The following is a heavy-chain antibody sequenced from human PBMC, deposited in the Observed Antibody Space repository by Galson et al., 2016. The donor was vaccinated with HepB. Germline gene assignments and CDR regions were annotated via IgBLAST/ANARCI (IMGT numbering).Heavy chain of an antibody. V-gene: IGHV4-34*01. CDR2: LNHGGGT. CDR1: GGSFSGYY. CDR3: ARRYYDILYY. D-gene: IGHD3-9*01. Sequence: SETLSLTCAVYGGSFSGYYWSWIRQSPGKGLEWIGELNHGGGTNYNPSLKSRVSISGDTSKNQFFLNLSSVTAADTAIYYCARRYYDILYYWGQGTLVTVSS. J-gene: IGHJ4*02.